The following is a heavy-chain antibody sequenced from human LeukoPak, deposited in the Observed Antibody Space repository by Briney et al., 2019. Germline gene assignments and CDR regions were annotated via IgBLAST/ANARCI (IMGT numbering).Heavy chain of an antibody. CDR2: IYYSGST. CDR3: ARAPYDSGGYYDYYFDY. J-gene: IGHJ4*02. CDR1: GGSISSYY. Sequence: SETLSLTCTVSGGSISSYYWSWIRQPPGKGLEWIRYIYYSGSTNYNPSLKSRVTISVDTSKNQFSLKLSSVTAADTAVYYCARAPYDSGGYYDYYFDYWGQGTLVTVSS. V-gene: IGHV4-59*08. D-gene: IGHD3-22*01.